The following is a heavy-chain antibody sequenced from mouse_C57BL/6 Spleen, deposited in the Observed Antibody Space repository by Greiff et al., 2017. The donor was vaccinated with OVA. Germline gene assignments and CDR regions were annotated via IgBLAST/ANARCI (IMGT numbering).Heavy chain of an antibody. CDR2: ISSGSSTI. J-gene: IGHJ1*03. V-gene: IGHV5-17*01. Sequence: EVHLVESGGGLVKPGGSLKLSCAASGFTFSDYGMHWVRQAPEKGLAWVAYISSGSSTIYYADTVKGRFTISSDNAKNTLFLQMTSLRSEDTAMYYCARGLRSSYWYFDVWGTGTTVTVSS. D-gene: IGHD1-1*01. CDR1: GFTFSDYG. CDR3: ARGLRSSYWYFDV.